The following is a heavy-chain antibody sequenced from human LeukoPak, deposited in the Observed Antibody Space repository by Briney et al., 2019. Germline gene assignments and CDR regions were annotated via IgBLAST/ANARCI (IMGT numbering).Heavy chain of an antibody. CDR1: GGSISSYY. Sequence: SETLSLTCTVSGGSISSYYWSWIRQPPGKGLEGIGYIYYSGSTNYNPSLKSRVTISVDTSKNQFSLKLSSVTAADTAVYYCATQGGYSSSWYAFHYGMDVWGQGTTVTVSS. CDR3: ATQGGYSSSWYAFHYGMDV. J-gene: IGHJ6*02. V-gene: IGHV4-59*01. CDR2: IYYSGST. D-gene: IGHD6-13*01.